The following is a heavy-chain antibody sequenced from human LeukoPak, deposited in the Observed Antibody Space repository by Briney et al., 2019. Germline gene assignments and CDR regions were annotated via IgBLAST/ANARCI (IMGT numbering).Heavy chain of an antibody. Sequence: GGSLRLSCTASGFTFGDYAMSWFRQAPGKGLEWVGFIRSKAYGGTTEYAASVKGRFTTSRDDSKSIAYLQMNSLKTEDTAVYYCKSHYGSGSYLFDYWGQGTLVTVSS. CDR2: IRSKAYGGTT. V-gene: IGHV3-49*03. CDR1: GFTFGDYA. D-gene: IGHD3-10*01. J-gene: IGHJ4*02. CDR3: KSHYGSGSYLFDY.